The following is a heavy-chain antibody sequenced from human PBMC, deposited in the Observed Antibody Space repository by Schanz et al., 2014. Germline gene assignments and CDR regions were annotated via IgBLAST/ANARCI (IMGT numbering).Heavy chain of an antibody. CDR2: IWYDGSNK. D-gene: IGHD2-2*01. V-gene: IGHV3-33*06. CDR1: GFTFNCYG. J-gene: IGHJ4*02. Sequence: QVQLVESGGGVVQPGRSLRLSCAASGFTFNCYGMHWVRQAPGKGLEWVAFIWYDGSNKYYADSVKGRFTISRDNSKNTLYVQMNSLRAEDTAVYYCAKSMYSTSWAFDFWGQGAQVTVSS. CDR3: AKSMYSTSWAFDF.